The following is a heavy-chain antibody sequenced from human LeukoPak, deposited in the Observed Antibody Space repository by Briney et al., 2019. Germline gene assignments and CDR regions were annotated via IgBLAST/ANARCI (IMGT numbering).Heavy chain of an antibody. CDR1: GFSLSTSGVG. D-gene: IGHD3-3*01. CDR2: IYWNDDK. J-gene: IGHJ5*02. CDR3: AHRRSYYDFWSGYYGWFDP. Sequence: SGPTLVKPTQTLTLTCTFSGFSLSTSGVGVGWIRQPPGKALEWLALIYWNDDKRYSPSLKSRLTIPKDTSKNRVVLTMTNMDPVDTATYYCAHRRSYYDFWSGYYGWFDPWGQGTLVTVSS. V-gene: IGHV2-5*01.